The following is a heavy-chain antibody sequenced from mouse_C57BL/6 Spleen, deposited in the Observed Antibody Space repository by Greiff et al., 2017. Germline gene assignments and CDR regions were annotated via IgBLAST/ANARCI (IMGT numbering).Heavy chain of an antibody. CDR1: GFSFNTYA. J-gene: IGHJ3*01. V-gene: IGHV10-1*01. D-gene: IGHD2-4*01. Sequence: DVQLVESGGGLVQPTGSLKLSCAASGFSFNTYAMNWVRQAPGKGLEWVARIRSKSNNYATYYADSVKDRFTISRDDSESMLYLQMNNLKTEDTAMYYCVRDDYDAWFAYWGQGTLVTVSA. CDR3: VRDDYDAWFAY. CDR2: IRSKSNNYAT.